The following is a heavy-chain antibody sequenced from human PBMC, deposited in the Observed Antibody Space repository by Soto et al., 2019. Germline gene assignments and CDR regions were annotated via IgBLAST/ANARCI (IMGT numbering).Heavy chain of an antibody. V-gene: IGHV4-39*01. CDR2: LYNDGST. J-gene: IGHJ4*02. CDR3: AKVVVAATRHTDFDS. Sequence: PSDTLSLTYTVSGGSINSNNYYWSWIRQPPGKGLAWIASLYNDGSTYYSPSLKSRVTISADTSKNQFSLKLKSVTAADTAVYYCAKVVVAATRHTDFDSWGQGTLVTVSS. CDR1: GGSINSNNYY. D-gene: IGHD2-15*01.